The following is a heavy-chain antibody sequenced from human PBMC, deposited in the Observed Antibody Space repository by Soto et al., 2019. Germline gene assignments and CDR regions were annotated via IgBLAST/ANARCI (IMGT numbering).Heavy chain of an antibody. J-gene: IGHJ4*02. V-gene: IGHV1-58*01. CDR1: GFTFTSSA. D-gene: IGHD3-10*01. CDR3: AGGRSMVRGNYFDY. Sequence: ASVKVSCKASGFTFTSSAVQWVRQARGQRLEWIGWIVVGSGNTNYAQKFQERVTITRDMSTSTAYMELSSLRSEDTAVYYCAGGRSMVRGNYFDYWGQGTLVTVSS. CDR2: IVVGSGNT.